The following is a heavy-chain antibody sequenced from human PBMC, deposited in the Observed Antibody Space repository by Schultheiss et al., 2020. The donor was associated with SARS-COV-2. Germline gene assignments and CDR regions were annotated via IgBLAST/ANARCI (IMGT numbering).Heavy chain of an antibody. Sequence: GGSLRLSCSASGFTFSRYWMHWVRQAPGKGLECISVISGSAGSTDYADSVKGRFTISRDNSKNTLYLQMNSLKTEDTAVYYCTTAMPRARYWGQGTLVTVSS. CDR1: GFTFSRYW. V-gene: IGHV3-23*01. D-gene: IGHD2-2*01. J-gene: IGHJ4*02. CDR2: ISGSAGST. CDR3: TTAMPRARY.